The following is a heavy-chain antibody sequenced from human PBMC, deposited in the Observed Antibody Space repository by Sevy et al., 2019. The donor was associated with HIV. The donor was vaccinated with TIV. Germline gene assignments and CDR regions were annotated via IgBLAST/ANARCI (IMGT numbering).Heavy chain of an antibody. V-gene: IGHV3-30*18. D-gene: IGHD1-26*01. J-gene: IGHJ6*02. CDR3: AKALGVGVGATRGFYYYYGMDV. Sequence: GGSLRLSCAASGFTFSSYGMHWVRQAPGKELEWVAVISYDGSNKYCADSVKGRFTISRDNSKNTLYLQMISLRDEDMDVYYCAKALGVGVGATRGFYYYYGMDVWGQGTTVTVSS. CDR1: GFTFSSYG. CDR2: ISYDGSNK.